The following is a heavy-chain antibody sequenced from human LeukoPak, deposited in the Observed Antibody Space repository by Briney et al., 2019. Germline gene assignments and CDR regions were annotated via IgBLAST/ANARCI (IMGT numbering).Heavy chain of an antibody. CDR2: IYHSGST. Sequence: SETLSLTCTVSVYSISSGFYWGWIRQPPGKGLEWIGSIYHSGSTYYNPSLKSRVTISVDTSKNQFSLKLSSVTAADTAVYYCARAGPRLSVYQLQVPYYYYMDVWGKGTTVTVSS. V-gene: IGHV4-38-2*02. D-gene: IGHD2-2*01. CDR3: ARAGPRLSVYQLQVPYYYYMDV. J-gene: IGHJ6*03. CDR1: VYSISSGFY.